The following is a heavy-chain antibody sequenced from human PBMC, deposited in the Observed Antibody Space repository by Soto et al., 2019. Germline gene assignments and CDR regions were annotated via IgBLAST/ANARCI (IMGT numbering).Heavy chain of an antibody. J-gene: IGHJ3*02. CDR1: GFTFNTYW. CDR2: ISVNGGST. CDR3: AKSYDFWSGLAFDI. D-gene: IGHD3-3*01. Sequence: PGGSLRLSCAASGFTFNTYWMTWVRQAPGKGQEWVAAISVNGGSTYYPDSVKGRFTISRDNSKNTLYLQMNSLRAEDTAVYYCAKSYDFWSGLAFDIWGQGTMVTVSS. V-gene: IGHV3-23*01.